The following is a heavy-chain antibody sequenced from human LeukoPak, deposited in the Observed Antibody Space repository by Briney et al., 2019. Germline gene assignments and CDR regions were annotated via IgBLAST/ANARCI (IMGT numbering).Heavy chain of an antibody. CDR3: ARDPPHAFDI. Sequence: ASVKVSRKASGYTFTGYYMPWVRQAPGQGLEWMGWINPNSSGTNYAQKFQGRVTMTRDTSISTAYMELSRLRSDDTAVYYCARDPPHAFDIWGQGTMVTVSS. V-gene: IGHV1-2*02. CDR2: INPNSSGT. J-gene: IGHJ3*02. CDR1: GYTFTGYY.